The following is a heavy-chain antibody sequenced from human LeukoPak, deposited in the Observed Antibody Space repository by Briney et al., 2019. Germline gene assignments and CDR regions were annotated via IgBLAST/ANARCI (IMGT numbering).Heavy chain of an antibody. CDR2: ILYSGST. Sequence: XETLSLTCTVSGGSISNYYWSWIRQPPGKGPEWIGYILYSGSTNYNPSLTSRVTISVDTSKKQFSLKLSSVTAADTAVYYCAREIANWFDPWGQGTLVTVSS. CDR1: GGSISNYY. CDR3: AREIANWFDP. V-gene: IGHV4-59*01. J-gene: IGHJ5*02.